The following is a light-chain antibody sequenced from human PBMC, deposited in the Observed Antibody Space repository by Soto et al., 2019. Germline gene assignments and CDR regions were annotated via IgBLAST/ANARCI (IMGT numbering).Light chain of an antibody. CDR2: GAS. Sequence: EIVLTQSPGTLSVSPGERATLSCRASQSVSNSYLAWYQQKPGQAPRLLIYGASSRATGIPDRFSGSGSGTDFTLTISRLEPEDFAVYYCQQYGSSPLTFGGGTKVDNK. CDR1: QSVSNSY. J-gene: IGKJ4*01. CDR3: QQYGSSPLT. V-gene: IGKV3-20*01.